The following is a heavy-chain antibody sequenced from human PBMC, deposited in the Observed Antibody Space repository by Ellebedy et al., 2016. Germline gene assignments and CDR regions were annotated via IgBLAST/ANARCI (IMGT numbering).Heavy chain of an antibody. J-gene: IGHJ4*02. V-gene: IGHV1-24*01. D-gene: IGHD3-22*01. CDR2: FDPEDGET. CDR3: ARDTNYYDSSGYYRN. CDR1: GYTLTELS. Sequence: ASVKVSCXVSGYTLTELSMHWVRQAPGKGLEWMGGFDPEDGETIYAQKFQGRVTITADESTSTAYMELSSLRSEDTAVYYCARDTNYYDSSGYYRNWGQGTLVTVSS.